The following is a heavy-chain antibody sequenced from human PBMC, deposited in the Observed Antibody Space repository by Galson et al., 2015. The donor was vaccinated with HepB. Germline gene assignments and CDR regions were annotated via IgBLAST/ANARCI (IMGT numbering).Heavy chain of an antibody. CDR2: TYYRSKWYN. Sequence: CAISGDSVSSHSAAWNWIRQSPSRGLEWLGRTYYRSKWYNDYAVSVKSRITINPDTSKNQFSLQLNSVTPEDTAVYYCARGSEDTAMVRAYYYYGMDVWGQGTTVTVSS. D-gene: IGHD5-18*01. V-gene: IGHV6-1*01. CDR1: GDSVSSHSAA. J-gene: IGHJ6*02. CDR3: ARGSEDTAMVRAYYYYGMDV.